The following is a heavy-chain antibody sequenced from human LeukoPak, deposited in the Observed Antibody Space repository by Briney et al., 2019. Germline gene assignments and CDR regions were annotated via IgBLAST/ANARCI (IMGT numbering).Heavy chain of an antibody. CDR3: ARGGYYYDSSGYYFTKYLDY. Sequence: VRSLRLSCAASGFTFSSYGMHWVRQAPGKGLEWVAVIWYDGSNKYYADSVKGRFTISRDNSKNTLYLQMNSLRAEDTAVYYCARGGYYYDSSGYYFTKYLDYWGQGTLVTVSS. D-gene: IGHD3-22*01. CDR1: GFTFSSYG. J-gene: IGHJ4*02. CDR2: IWYDGSNK. V-gene: IGHV3-33*01.